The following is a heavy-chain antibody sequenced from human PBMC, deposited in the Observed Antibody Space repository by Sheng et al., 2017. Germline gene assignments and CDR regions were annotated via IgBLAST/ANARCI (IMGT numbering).Heavy chain of an antibody. Sequence: QVQLVQSGAEVKKPGSSVKVSCKASGGTFSSYAISWVRQAPGQGLEWMGGIIPIFGTANYAQKFQGRVTITADESTSTAYMELSSLRSEDTAVYYCARETVEIAAAESYYYGMDVWGQGTTVTVSS. CDR3: ARETVEIAAAESYYYGMDV. CDR2: IIPIFGTA. J-gene: IGHJ6*02. V-gene: IGHV1-69*13. CDR1: GGTFSSYA. D-gene: IGHD6-13*01.